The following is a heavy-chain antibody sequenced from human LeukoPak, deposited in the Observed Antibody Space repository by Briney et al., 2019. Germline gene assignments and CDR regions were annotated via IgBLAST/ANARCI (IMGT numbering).Heavy chain of an antibody. CDR3: AKRMIRGVNHDAFDL. J-gene: IGHJ3*01. Sequence: GGSLRPSCVGSELTFSTYPMSWVRQAPGKGLEWVSAISGSGGSTYYADSVKGLFAISRDNSRNTLYLQMNSLRAEDTAVYYCAKRMIRGVNHDAFDLWGQGTMVTVSS. CDR2: ISGSGGST. CDR1: ELTFSTYP. V-gene: IGHV3-23*01. D-gene: IGHD3-10*01.